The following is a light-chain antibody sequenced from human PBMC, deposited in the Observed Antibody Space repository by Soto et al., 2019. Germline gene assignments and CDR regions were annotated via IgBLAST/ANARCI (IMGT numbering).Light chain of an antibody. CDR2: DVY. J-gene: IGLJ1*01. CDR3: SSYTSTRSYV. Sequence: QSALTQPASVSGSPGQSITISCTGSSSDVGDYNYVSWYQQYPGKAPKLMIYDVYNRPSGISNRFSGSKSGNTASLTISGLRAEDEAEYYCSSYTSTRSYVFGTGTKLTVL. V-gene: IGLV2-14*01. CDR1: SSDVGDYNY.